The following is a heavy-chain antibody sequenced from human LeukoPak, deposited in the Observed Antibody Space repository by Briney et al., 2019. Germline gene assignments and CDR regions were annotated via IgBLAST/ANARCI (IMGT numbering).Heavy chain of an antibody. J-gene: IGHJ4*02. CDR3: AGDSGRRGYNYNF. Sequence: GGSLRLSCAASGFTFSDYYMYWIRQAPGKGLEWVAYISGVSTTIYYADSLKGRFTISRDNAKNSLYLQMNSLRAEDTAVYYCAGDSGRRGYNYNFWGQGTLVTVSS. CDR1: GFTFSDYY. D-gene: IGHD5-18*01. CDR2: ISGVSTTI. V-gene: IGHV3-11*01.